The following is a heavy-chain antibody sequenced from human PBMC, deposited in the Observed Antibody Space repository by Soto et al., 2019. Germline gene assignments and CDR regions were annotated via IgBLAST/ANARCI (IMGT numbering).Heavy chain of an antibody. V-gene: IGHV1-69*13. CDR2: IIPIFGTA. CDR1: GGTFSSYA. Sequence: GASVKVSCKASGGTFSSYAISWVRQAPGQGLEWMGGIIPIFGTANYAQKFQGRVTITADESTSTAYMELSSLSSEDTAVYYCARAGRMRMVRGTNNWFDHWGHGTLVTVAS. CDR3: ARAGRMRMVRGTNNWFDH. D-gene: IGHD3-10*01. J-gene: IGHJ5*02.